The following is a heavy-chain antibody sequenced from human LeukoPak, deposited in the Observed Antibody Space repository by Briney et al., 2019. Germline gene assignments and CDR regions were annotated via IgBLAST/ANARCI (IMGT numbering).Heavy chain of an antibody. CDR2: MNPNRGNT. J-gene: IGHJ4*02. Sequence: GSVRVSCKASVYTFTSYDINWVRQATGQGREWMGWMNPNRGNTGYAQKFQGRVTITRNTSISTAYMELSSLRSEDTAVYYCARGGWGSGYDDYWGQGTLVSVSS. D-gene: IGHD5-12*01. CDR3: ARGGWGSGYDDY. V-gene: IGHV1-8*03. CDR1: VYTFTSYD.